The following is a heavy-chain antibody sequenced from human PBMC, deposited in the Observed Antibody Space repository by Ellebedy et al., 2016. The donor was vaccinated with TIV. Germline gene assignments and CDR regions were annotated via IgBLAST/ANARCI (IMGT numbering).Heavy chain of an antibody. CDR2: IREDGSEK. D-gene: IGHD3-10*01. CDR1: GFSFSNFW. CDR3: AQSIGEL. J-gene: IGHJ4*02. V-gene: IGHV3-7*02. Sequence: GESLKISCAAWGFSFSNFWMSWVRQAPGKGLEWVANIREDGSEKFYVDSVRGRFTISRDNAKSSLYLQMNSLRAEDTAVYYCAQSIGELWGQGTLVTVSS.